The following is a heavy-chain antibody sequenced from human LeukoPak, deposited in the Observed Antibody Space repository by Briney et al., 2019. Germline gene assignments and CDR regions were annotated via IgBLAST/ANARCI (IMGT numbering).Heavy chain of an antibody. V-gene: IGHV3-11*06. CDR3: SRERQWNCGDGCYPHSISA. D-gene: IGHD2-21*02. CDR2: ISNTGSHT. Sequence: GGSLRLSCAASGFTFSDYYMIWIRQAPGKGLEWVSYISNTGSHTNYADSVKGRFTISRDNAKNSLYLQMSSLRTEDTAMYYCSRERQWNCGDGCYPHSISAWGQGALVSVSS. J-gene: IGHJ5*02. CDR1: GFTFSDYY.